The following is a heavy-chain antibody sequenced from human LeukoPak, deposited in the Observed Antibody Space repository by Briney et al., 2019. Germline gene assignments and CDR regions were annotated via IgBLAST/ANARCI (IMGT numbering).Heavy chain of an antibody. J-gene: IGHJ4*02. V-gene: IGHV3-30*04. CDR3: ARDPHLMADYYFDY. Sequence: PGGSLRLSCAASGLTFSSYAMHWARHAPGKGLGWVAVISYDGTNKYYADSVTGRFTISRDNSRNTLYLQMNSLRAEDTAVYYCARDPHLMADYYFDYWGQGGLVTVSS. D-gene: IGHD3-10*01. CDR1: GLTFSSYA. CDR2: ISYDGTNK.